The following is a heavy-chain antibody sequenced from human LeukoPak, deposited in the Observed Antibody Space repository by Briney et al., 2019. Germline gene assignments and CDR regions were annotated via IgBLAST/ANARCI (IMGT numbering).Heavy chain of an antibody. Sequence: PGGSLRLSCAASGFSFISYGMHWVRQAPGKGLEWVGVISDDGRSKDYADSVKGRLTISRDNSKDTLYLQMNGLRDEDTAVYYCAKRPSDYGDYVSYFDFWGQGTLVTVPS. CDR2: ISDDGRSK. J-gene: IGHJ4*02. D-gene: IGHD4-17*01. CDR1: GFSFISYG. V-gene: IGHV3-30*18. CDR3: AKRPSDYGDYVSYFDF.